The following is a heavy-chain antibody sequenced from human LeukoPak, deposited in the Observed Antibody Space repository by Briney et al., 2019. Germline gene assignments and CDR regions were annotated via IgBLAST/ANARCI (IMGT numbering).Heavy chain of an antibody. J-gene: IGHJ6*02. CDR3: AKDLGSAITSALVLDV. D-gene: IGHD2-15*01. CDR1: GFTFDDYA. CDR2: ITWNRDNI. V-gene: IGHV3-9*01. Sequence: GRSLRLSCATSGFTFDDYAMHWVRQAPGKGLECVSGITWNRDNIGYGDSVKGRFTISRDNVKSALCLQMNSLRPEDTALYYCAKDLGSAITSALVLDVWGQGTTVIVSS.